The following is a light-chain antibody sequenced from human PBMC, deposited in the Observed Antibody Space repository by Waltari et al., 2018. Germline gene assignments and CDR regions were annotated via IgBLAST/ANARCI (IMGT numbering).Light chain of an antibody. CDR2: DAA. J-gene: IGKJ1*01. CDR3: QKYGTLPAT. CDR1: QSISKY. V-gene: IGKV3-20*01. Sequence: EIMLTQSPGTLSLSPGERVTLSCRASQSISKYLAWYQQKPGQAPRLLIYDAASRATGIPDRFGGSGSGTDFSLTISRLEPEDSAVYYCQKYGTLPATFGQGTKVEIK.